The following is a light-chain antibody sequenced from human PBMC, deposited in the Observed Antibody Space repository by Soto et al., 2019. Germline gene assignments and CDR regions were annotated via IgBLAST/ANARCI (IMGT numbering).Light chain of an antibody. Sequence: QSVLTQPPSVSGAPGQKVTISCSGSSTNIGNNYVSWYQHLPGTAPKLLIYDNSERPSGIPDRFSGSKSGTSATLGITGLQTGDEADYYCGTWDSSLSAGVFGGGNKLTVL. CDR2: DNS. CDR1: STNIGNNY. V-gene: IGLV1-51*01. CDR3: GTWDSSLSAGV. J-gene: IGLJ2*01.